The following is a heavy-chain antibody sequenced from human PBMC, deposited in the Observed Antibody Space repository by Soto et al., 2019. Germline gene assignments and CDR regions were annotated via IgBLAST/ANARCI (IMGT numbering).Heavy chain of an antibody. V-gene: IGHV4-39*02. J-gene: IGHJ4*02. D-gene: IGHD3-16*01. CDR1: GGPIRSSSHS. CDR3: AREGGYVGY. Sequence: PSETLSLTCTVSGGPIRSSSHSWDWIRQSPGTGLEWIGSIDESGNTYYNPSLKSRVIMSVDTSKNQFSLKLISVTGADSGFYYCAREGGYVGYWGQGTLVTVSS. CDR2: IDESGNT.